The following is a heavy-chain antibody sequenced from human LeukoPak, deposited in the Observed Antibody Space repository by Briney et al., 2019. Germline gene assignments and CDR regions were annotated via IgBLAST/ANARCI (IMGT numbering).Heavy chain of an antibody. CDR2: INSDGSST. J-gene: IGHJ4*02. Sequence: GGSLRLSCAASGFTFSSYWMHWVRRAPGKGLMWVSRINSDGSSTKYADSVKGRFTISRDNTKDTLYLQMDSLRAEDTAVYHCARGLYESSGHTLGLWGQGTLVTVS. CDR3: ARGLYESSGHTLGL. V-gene: IGHV3-74*03. D-gene: IGHD3-22*01. CDR1: GFTFSSYW.